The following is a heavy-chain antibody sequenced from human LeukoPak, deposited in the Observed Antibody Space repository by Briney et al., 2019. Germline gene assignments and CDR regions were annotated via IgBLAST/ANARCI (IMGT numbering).Heavy chain of an antibody. CDR1: GYTFTSCD. J-gene: IGHJ3*02. Sequence: ASVKVSCKASGYTFTSCDINWVRQAPGQGLEWMGWISAYNGNTNYAQKHQGRVTMTTDTSTSTAYMELRSLRSDDTAVYYCARGDYYDSSGIQGDAFDIWGQGTMVTVSS. D-gene: IGHD3-22*01. CDR2: ISAYNGNT. V-gene: IGHV1-18*01. CDR3: ARGDYYDSSGIQGDAFDI.